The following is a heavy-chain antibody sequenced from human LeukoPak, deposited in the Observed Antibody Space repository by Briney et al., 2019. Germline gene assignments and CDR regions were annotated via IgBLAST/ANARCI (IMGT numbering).Heavy chain of an antibody. CDR1: GGSISSYY. Sequence: PSEPLSLTCTVSGGSISSYYWSWIRQPPGKGLEWIGYIYYSGSTSYNPSLKSRVTISVDTSKNQFSLKLTSVTAADTAVYYCARDGDAGAFDIWGQARIATVSS. CDR3: ARDGDAGAFDI. J-gene: IGHJ3*02. V-gene: IGHV4-59*01. D-gene: IGHD7-27*01. CDR2: IYYSGST.